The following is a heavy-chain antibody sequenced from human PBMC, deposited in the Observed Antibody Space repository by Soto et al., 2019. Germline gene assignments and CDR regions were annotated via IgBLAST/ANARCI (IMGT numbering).Heavy chain of an antibody. D-gene: IGHD5-18*01. Sequence: GASVKVSCKASGYTFTSYGISWVRQAPGQGLEWMGWISAYNGNTNYAQKLQGRVTMTTDTSTSTAYMELRSLRSDDTAVYYCARVGHSYGEIYYFDYWGQGTLVTVYS. CDR3: ARVGHSYGEIYYFDY. V-gene: IGHV1-18*04. J-gene: IGHJ4*02. CDR2: ISAYNGNT. CDR1: GYTFTSYG.